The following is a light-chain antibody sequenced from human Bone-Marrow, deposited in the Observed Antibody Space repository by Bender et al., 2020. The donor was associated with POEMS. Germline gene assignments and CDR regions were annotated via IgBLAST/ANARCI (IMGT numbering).Light chain of an antibody. CDR1: SSNIGKYNL. J-gene: IGLJ1*01. V-gene: IGLV2-23*02. CDR2: DVC. CDR3: CSYAGSYTFV. Sequence: QSALTQPASVSGSPGQSITISCTGSSSNIGKYNLVSWYQQDPGKAPKLILYDVCKRPSGVSSLLSGSKSGSTASLTISGLQTEDEADYYCCSYAGSYTFVFGTGTKVPVL.